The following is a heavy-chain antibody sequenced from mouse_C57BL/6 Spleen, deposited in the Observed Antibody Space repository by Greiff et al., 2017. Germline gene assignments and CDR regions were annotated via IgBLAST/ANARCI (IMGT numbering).Heavy chain of an antibody. CDR1: GFSLTSYG. Sequence: QVQLQQSGPGLVQPSQSLSITCTVSGFSLTSYGVHWVRQSPGKGLEWLGVIWSGGSTDYNAAFISRLSISKDNSKSQVFFKMNSLQADYTAIYYCAGNWAWCAYWGQGTLVTVSA. CDR3: AGNWAWCAY. CDR2: IWSGGST. V-gene: IGHV2-2*01. J-gene: IGHJ3*01. D-gene: IGHD4-1*01.